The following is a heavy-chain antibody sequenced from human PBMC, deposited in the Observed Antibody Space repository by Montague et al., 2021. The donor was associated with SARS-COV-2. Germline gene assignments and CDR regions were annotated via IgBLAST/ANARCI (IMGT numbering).Heavy chain of an antibody. CDR3: ARERSADYYDGSGYHSYKYGMDV. D-gene: IGHD3-22*01. V-gene: IGHV4-61*02. CDR1: GSSVSSGSYY. Sequence: TLSITCTVSGSSVSSGSYYWSWIRQPAGKGLEWIGRIYTSGSSNYNPSLKSRVTISVDTSKNQFSLKVSSVTAADTAVYYCARERSADYYDGSGYHSYKYGMDVWGQGTTVTVSS. J-gene: IGHJ6*02. CDR2: IYTSGSS.